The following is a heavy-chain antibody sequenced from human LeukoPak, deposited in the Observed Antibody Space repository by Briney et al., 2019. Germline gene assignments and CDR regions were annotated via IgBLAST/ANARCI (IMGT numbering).Heavy chain of an antibody. CDR1: GFTFDDYA. CDR2: ISWNSATI. CDR3: AKVSTDTRGTALDY. D-gene: IGHD5-18*01. Sequence: PGRSLRLSCAASGFTFDDYAMHWVRHAPGKGLEGVSGISWNSATIGYADSVKGRFTISRANAKSSLYLQMNSLRAEDTAFYYCAKVSTDTRGTALDYWGQGTLVTVSS. V-gene: IGHV3-9*01. J-gene: IGHJ4*02.